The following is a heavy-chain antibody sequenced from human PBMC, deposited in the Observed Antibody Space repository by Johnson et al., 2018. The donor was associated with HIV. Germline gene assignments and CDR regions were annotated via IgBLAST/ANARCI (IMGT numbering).Heavy chain of an antibody. V-gene: IGHV3-30*19. D-gene: IGHD3-22*01. CDR3: ARVYYYDKKDGFDI. J-gene: IGHJ3*02. Sequence: QVQLVESGGGVVQPGRSLRLSCAASGFTFSTYGMHWVRQAPGKGLEWVAVTSYDGSTKDYADSVKGRFTISRDISKNLLYLQMNSLRTEDTAVYYCARVYYYDKKDGFDIWGQGTTVTVSS. CDR1: GFTFSTYG. CDR2: TSYDGSTK.